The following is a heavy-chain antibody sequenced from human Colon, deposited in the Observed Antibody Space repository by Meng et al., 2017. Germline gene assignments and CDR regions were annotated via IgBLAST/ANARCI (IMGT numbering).Heavy chain of an antibody. D-gene: IGHD3-10*01. CDR3: ARCGSGRTTESDY. CDR1: GFTFSSYA. Sequence: GESLKISCAASGFTFSSYAMSWVRQAPGKGLEWVSAISGSGGSTYYADSVKGRFTISRDNSKNTLYLQMNSLRAEDTAVYYCARCGSGRTTESDYWGQGTLVTVSS. CDR2: ISGSGGST. V-gene: IGHV3-23*01. J-gene: IGHJ4*02.